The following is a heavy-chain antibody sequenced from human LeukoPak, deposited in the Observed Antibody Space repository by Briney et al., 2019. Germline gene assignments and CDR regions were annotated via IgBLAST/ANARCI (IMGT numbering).Heavy chain of an antibody. D-gene: IGHD6-6*01. Sequence: ASVKVSCKASGYTFTSYGISWVRQAPGQGLEWMGWISAYNGSTNYAQKLQGRVTMTTDTSTSTAYMELRSLRSEDTAVYYCASNTRSSSSSYAFDIWGQGTMVTVSS. J-gene: IGHJ3*02. CDR2: ISAYNGST. V-gene: IGHV1-18*01. CDR1: GYTFTSYG. CDR3: ASNTRSSSSSYAFDI.